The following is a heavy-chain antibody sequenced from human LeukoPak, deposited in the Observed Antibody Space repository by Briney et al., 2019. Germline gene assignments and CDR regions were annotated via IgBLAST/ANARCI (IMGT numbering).Heavy chain of an antibody. CDR3: AREMDSSGYYYYYYYMDV. Sequence: GGSLRLSCAASGFTFSSYAMSWVRQAPGKGLECISGFSGSGGSTYYADSVKGRFTISRDNSKNTLYLQMNSLRAEDTAVYYCAREMDSSGYYYYYYYMDVWGKGTTVTVSS. CDR2: FSGSGGST. D-gene: IGHD3-22*01. CDR1: GFTFSSYA. V-gene: IGHV3-23*01. J-gene: IGHJ6*03.